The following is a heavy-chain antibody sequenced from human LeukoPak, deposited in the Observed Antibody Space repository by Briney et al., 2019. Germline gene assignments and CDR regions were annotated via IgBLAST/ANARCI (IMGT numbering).Heavy chain of an antibody. CDR3: ATRKQWLVRGAFEI. V-gene: IGHV1-24*01. D-gene: IGHD6-19*01. Sequence: ASVKVSCKVSGYTLTELSMHWVRQAPGKGLEWMGGFDPEDGETIYAQKFQGRVTMTEDTSTDTAYMELSSLRSEDTAVYYCATRKQWLVRGAFEIWGQGTMVTVSS. CDR1: GYTLTELS. CDR2: FDPEDGET. J-gene: IGHJ3*02.